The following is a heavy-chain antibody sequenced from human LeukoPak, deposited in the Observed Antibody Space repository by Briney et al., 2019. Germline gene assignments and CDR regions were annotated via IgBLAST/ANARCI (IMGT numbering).Heavy chain of an antibody. V-gene: IGHV4-30-2*01. CDR2: IYHSGST. CDR3: ASQDCSSTSCYRGNPNFDY. D-gene: IGHD2-2*01. CDR1: GGSISSGGYY. Sequence: SQTLSLTCTVSGGSISSGGYYWSWTRQPPGKGLEWIGYIYHSGSTYYNPSLKSRVTISVDRSKNQFSLKLSSVTAADTAVYYRASQDCSSTSCYRGNPNFDYWGQGTLVTVSS. J-gene: IGHJ4*02.